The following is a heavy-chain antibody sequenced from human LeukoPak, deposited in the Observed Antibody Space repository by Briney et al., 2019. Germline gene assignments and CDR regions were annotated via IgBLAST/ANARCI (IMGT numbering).Heavy chain of an antibody. CDR2: IIPIFGTA. J-gene: IGHJ6*03. Sequence: GASVKVSCKASGGTFSSYAISWVRQAPGQGLEWMGGIIPIFGTANYAQKFQGRVTITADESTSTAYMELSRLRSDDTALYYCARRGTVTPNGPLKYYYYYYMDVWGKGTTVTVSS. D-gene: IGHD4-17*01. CDR1: GGTFSSYA. CDR3: ARRGTVTPNGPLKYYYYYYMDV. V-gene: IGHV1-69*13.